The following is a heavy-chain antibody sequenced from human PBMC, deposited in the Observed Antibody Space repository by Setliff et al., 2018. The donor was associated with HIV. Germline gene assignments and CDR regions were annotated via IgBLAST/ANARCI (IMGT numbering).Heavy chain of an antibody. J-gene: IGHJ4*02. CDR2: INWDGGST. D-gene: IGHD3-22*01. CDR1: GFTFDDYG. Sequence: LSLSCAASGFTFDDYGMSWVRQAPGKGLEWVSGINWDGGSTGYADSVKGRFTISRDNSNNTLYLRMNSLRVEDTAVYYCARDHRWFLQGANSGVDHWGQGTLVTVSS. V-gene: IGHV3-20*04. CDR3: ARDHRWFLQGANSGVDH.